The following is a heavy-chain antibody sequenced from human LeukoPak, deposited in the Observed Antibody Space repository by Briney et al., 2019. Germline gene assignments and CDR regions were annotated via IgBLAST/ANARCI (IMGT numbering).Heavy chain of an antibody. J-gene: IGHJ4*02. V-gene: IGHV3-74*03. CDR3: AREYTSSSGRAFDY. CDR1: GFTFSSYW. Sequence: GGSLRVSCAASGFTFSSYWMHWVRQAPGKGLVWVSRINTDEISTTYADSVKGRFTISRDNAKNTLYLQMNSLRAEDTAVYYCAREYTSSSGRAFDYWGQGTLVTLCS. D-gene: IGHD6-6*01. CDR2: INTDEIST.